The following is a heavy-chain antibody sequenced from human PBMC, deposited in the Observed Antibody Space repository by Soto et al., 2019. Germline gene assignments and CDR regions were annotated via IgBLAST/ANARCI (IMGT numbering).Heavy chain of an antibody. CDR1: GASISGFY. J-gene: IGHJ5*02. D-gene: IGHD1-1*01. CDR2: IYATGTT. CDR3: VRDGTKTLRDWFDP. V-gene: IGHV4-4*07. Sequence: KTSETLSLTCTVSGASISGFYWSWIRKSAGKGLEWIGRIYATGTTDYNPSLKSRVMMSVDASKKQFSLKLRSVTAADTAVYYCVRDGTKTLRDWFDPWGQGISVTVSS.